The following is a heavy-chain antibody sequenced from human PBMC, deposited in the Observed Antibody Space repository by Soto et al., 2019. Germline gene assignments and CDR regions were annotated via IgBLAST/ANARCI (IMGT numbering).Heavy chain of an antibody. J-gene: IGHJ3*02. CDR2: IIPIFGTA. Sequence: SVKVSCKASGGTFSCYAISWVRQAPGQGLEWMGGIIPIFGTAHYAQKFQGRVTITADKTTSTAYMELSSLRSEDTAVYYCARDRREYSSSSDAFDIWGQGTMVTVSS. D-gene: IGHD6-6*01. CDR3: ARDRREYSSSSDAFDI. V-gene: IGHV1-69*06. CDR1: GGTFSCYA.